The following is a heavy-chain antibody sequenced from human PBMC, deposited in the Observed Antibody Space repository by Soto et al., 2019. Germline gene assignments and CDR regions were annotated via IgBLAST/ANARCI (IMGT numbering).Heavy chain of an antibody. CDR2: ISGSGDRT. CDR1: GITISNYP. D-gene: IGHD3-22*01. Sequence: EVQLLESGGGLVQPGGSLRLSCAASGITISNYPMSWVRQAPGKGLDWVSGISGSGDRTYYADSAKGRFTISKDISRNSLSLQLEGLGVEDTAVYFCVKDDGGYPSTAPHWGQGTLVTVSS. J-gene: IGHJ4*02. V-gene: IGHV3-23*01. CDR3: VKDDGGYPSTAPH.